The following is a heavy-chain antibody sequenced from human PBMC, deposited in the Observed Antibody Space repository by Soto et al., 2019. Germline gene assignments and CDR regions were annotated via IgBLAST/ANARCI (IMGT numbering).Heavy chain of an antibody. D-gene: IGHD3-10*01. CDR1: GYTLTELS. Sequence: ASVKVSCKVSGYTLTELSMHWVRQAPGKGLEWMGGFDPEDGETIYAQKFQGRVTMTEDTSTDTAYMELSSLRSEDTAVYYCATAPWFGELSDYWGQGTLVTVSS. J-gene: IGHJ4*02. CDR3: ATAPWFGELSDY. CDR2: FDPEDGET. V-gene: IGHV1-24*01.